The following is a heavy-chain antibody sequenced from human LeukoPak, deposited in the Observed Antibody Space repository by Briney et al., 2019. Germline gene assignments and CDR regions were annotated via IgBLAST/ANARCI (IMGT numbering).Heavy chain of an antibody. V-gene: IGHV1-69*13. J-gene: IGHJ6*02. CDR3: AGGALYGGSFSYYYYGMDV. D-gene: IGHD2-15*01. Sequence: ASVKVSCKASGGTFSSYAISWVRQAPEQGLEWMGGIIPIFGTANYAQKFQGRVTITADESTSTAYMELSSLRSEDTAVYYCAGGALYGGSFSYYYYGMDVWGQGTTVTVSS. CDR2: IIPIFGTA. CDR1: GGTFSSYA.